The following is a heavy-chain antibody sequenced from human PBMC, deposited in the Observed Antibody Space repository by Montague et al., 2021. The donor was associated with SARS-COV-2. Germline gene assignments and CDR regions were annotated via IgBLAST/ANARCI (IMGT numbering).Heavy chain of an antibody. V-gene: IGHV6-1*01. CDR1: GDSVSSNSAT. CDR2: TYYSSKWYN. Sequence: CAISGDSVSSNSATWNWVRQSPSRGLEWLGRTYYSSKWYNDYTVSVRGRVTINPDTSKNQFSLQLNSVTPEDTAMYYCTSGREGNYNVMDVWGQGTTVTVSS. J-gene: IGHJ6*02. D-gene: IGHD1-1*01. CDR3: TSGREGNYNVMDV.